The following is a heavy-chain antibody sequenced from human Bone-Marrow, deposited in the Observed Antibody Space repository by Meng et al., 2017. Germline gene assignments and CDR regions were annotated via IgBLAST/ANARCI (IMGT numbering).Heavy chain of an antibody. Sequence: QVLLVKSGAEVKKPGASVKVSCQASGYTFTGYYMHWVRQAPGQGLEWMGRINPNSGGTNYAQKFQGRVTMTTDTSTSTAYMELRSLRSDDTAVYYCAREILGYSYGYSYWGQGTLVTVSS. CDR1: GYTFTGYY. CDR3: AREILGYSYGYSY. D-gene: IGHD5-18*01. CDR2: INPNSGGT. V-gene: IGHV1-2*06. J-gene: IGHJ4*02.